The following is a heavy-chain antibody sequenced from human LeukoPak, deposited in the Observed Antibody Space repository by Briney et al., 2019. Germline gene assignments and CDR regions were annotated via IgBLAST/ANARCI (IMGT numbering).Heavy chain of an antibody. CDR1: GFTFSSYA. CDR2: ISGSGGST. J-gene: IGHJ4*02. CDR3: AKARDSSGYYFGY. D-gene: IGHD3-22*01. V-gene: IGHV3-23*01. Sequence: GGPLRLSCAASGFTFSSYAMSWVRQAPGKGLEWVSAISGSGGSTYYADSVKGRFTISRDNSKNTLYLQMNSLRTEDTAVYYCAKARDSSGYYFGYWGQGTLVTVSS.